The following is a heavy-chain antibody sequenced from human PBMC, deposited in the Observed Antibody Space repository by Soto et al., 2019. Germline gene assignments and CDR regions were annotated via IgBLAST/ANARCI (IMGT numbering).Heavy chain of an antibody. V-gene: IGHV4-59*01. CDR1: GGSISGSY. D-gene: IGHD6-19*01. J-gene: IGHJ4*02. Sequence: SETLSLTCSVSGGSISGSYWSRIRQSPGKGLEWLGYVYYTGSTNYSPSLRSRVSISVDTSKNEFSLRLSSVTAADTAVYFCARSVAVPGAHIDYWGQGTQVTVSS. CDR2: VYYTGST. CDR3: ARSVAVPGAHIDY.